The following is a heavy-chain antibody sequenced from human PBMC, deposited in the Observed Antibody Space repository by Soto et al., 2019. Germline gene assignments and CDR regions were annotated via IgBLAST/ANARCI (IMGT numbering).Heavy chain of an antibody. D-gene: IGHD2-15*01. V-gene: IGHV4-59*01. J-gene: IGHJ5*02. CDR1: GGSISNFF. Sequence: QVQLQESGPGLVKPSGTLSLTCTVSGGSISNFFWNWIRQPPGKGLEWIGYIYYSGSANYSPSLTSRATISEDTSENKLSLKLRSVTAADTAVYYCVRGEYCSGGSCYGEYNWFDLWGQGTLVTVSS. CDR2: IYYSGSA. CDR3: VRGEYCSGGSCYGEYNWFDL.